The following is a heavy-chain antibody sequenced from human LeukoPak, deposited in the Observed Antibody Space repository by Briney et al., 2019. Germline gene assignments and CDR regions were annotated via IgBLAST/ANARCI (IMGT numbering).Heavy chain of an antibody. J-gene: IGHJ6*03. D-gene: IGHD2-21*01. CDR2: LSGSGTAT. CDR1: QFTFSRFA. CDR3: AKHLGSHSFLFYYMDV. Sequence: PGGSLRLSCEASQFTFSRFAMSWLRQAPGTGLEWVSTLSGSGTATYYADSVKGRFTTSRDNSKDTLYLQMDNLRADDTAVYYCAKHLGSHSFLFYYMDVWGTGTSVIVSS. V-gene: IGHV3-23*01.